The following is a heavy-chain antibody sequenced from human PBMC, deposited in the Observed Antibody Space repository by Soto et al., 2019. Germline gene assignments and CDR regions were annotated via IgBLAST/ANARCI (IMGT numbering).Heavy chain of an antibody. V-gene: IGHV3-23*01. J-gene: IGHJ4*02. Sequence: GGSLSLSCAASGFTFSTYAMSWVRQAPGKGLEWVSSLSGSGGNTYYADSVKGRFTISRDNSKTTLYLQMNSLRAEDTAVYYCAKDQEVVSAVSHLDHWGQGTLVTVSS. CDR1: GFTFSTYA. CDR2: LSGSGGNT. D-gene: IGHD2-15*01. CDR3: AKDQEVVSAVSHLDH.